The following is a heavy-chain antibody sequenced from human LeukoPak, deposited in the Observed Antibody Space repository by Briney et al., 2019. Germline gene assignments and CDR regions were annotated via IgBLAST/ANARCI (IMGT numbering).Heavy chain of an antibody. CDR3: AKAKYQLLYYDY. J-gene: IGHJ4*02. CDR2: ISGSGGST. CDR1: GFTFSSFA. D-gene: IGHD2-2*02. Sequence: GGSLRLSCAASGFTFSSFAMNWARQAPGKGLEWVSAISGSGGSTYYADSVKGRFTISRDNSKNTLYLQMNSLRAEDTAVYYCAKAKYQLLYYDYWGQGTLVTVSS. V-gene: IGHV3-23*01.